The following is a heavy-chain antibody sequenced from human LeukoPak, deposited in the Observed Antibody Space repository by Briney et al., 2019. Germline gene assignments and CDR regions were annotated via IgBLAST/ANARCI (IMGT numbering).Heavy chain of an antibody. J-gene: IGHJ3*02. V-gene: IGHV3-30*18. CDR3: AKDSTTVTTSMGEAFDI. CDR1: GCTFSSYG. CDR2: IPYDGSNK. D-gene: IGHD4-17*01. Sequence: GGALRLSCAASGCTFSSYGMHWVRQAPGKGLEWVAVIPYDGSNKYYADSVKGRFTISRDNSKNTLYLQMNSLRAEDTAVYYCAKDSTTVTTSMGEAFDIWGQGTMVTVSS.